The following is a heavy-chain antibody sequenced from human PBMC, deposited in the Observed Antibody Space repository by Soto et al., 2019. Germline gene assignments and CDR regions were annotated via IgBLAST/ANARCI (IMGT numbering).Heavy chain of an antibody. Sequence: GGSLRLSCAASGFTFSNYGMHWVRQAPGKGLEWVAVISYDGSNKYYADSVKGRFTISRDDSKNTLYLQMNSLRSEDTALYYCAKDSPVADYWGQGTLVTVSS. CDR1: GFTFSNYG. CDR2: ISYDGSNK. D-gene: IGHD6-19*01. CDR3: AKDSPVADY. V-gene: IGHV3-30*18. J-gene: IGHJ4*02.